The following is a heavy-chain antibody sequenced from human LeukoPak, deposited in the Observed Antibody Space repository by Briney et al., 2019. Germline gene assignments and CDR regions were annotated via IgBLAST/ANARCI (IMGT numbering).Heavy chain of an antibody. J-gene: IGHJ4*02. V-gene: IGHV3-23*01. D-gene: IGHD3-9*01. CDR1: GFTFSSYA. Sequence: SGGSLRLSCAASGFTFSSYAMSRVRQAPGKGLEWVSAISGSGGSTYYADSVKGRFTISRDNSKNTLYLQMNSLRAEDTAVYYCARRDILTGYVDYWGQGTLVTVSS. CDR3: ARRDILTGYVDY. CDR2: ISGSGGST.